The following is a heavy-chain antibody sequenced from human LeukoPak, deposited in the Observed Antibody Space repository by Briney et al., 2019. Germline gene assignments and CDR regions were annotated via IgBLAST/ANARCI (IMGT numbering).Heavy chain of an antibody. Sequence: SETLSLTCTVSGGPISSSTGAGFRQPPGRGLRWMGIIYYSGSTNYNPSLKSRVTISVDTSKNQFSLKLSSVTAADTAVYYCAREVVVAATRNWFDPWGQGTLVTVSS. J-gene: IGHJ5*02. D-gene: IGHD2-15*01. CDR1: GGPISSST. V-gene: IGHV4-59*12. CDR3: AREVVVAATRNWFDP. CDR2: IYYSGST.